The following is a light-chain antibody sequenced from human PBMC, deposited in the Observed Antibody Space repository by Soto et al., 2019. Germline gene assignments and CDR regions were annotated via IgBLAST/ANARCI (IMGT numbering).Light chain of an antibody. J-gene: IGLJ1*01. V-gene: IGLV2-14*03. CDR1: SIDVGGYNY. Sequence: QSALTHAASVSGSPGQSIAISCPGISIDVGGYNYVSWYQHHPGKAPKLMIYDVTNRPSGVSDRSSGSKSGNTASLTISGLQAEDEADYYCSSYTSSGNYVFGTGTKVTVL. CDR2: DVT. CDR3: SSYTSSGNYV.